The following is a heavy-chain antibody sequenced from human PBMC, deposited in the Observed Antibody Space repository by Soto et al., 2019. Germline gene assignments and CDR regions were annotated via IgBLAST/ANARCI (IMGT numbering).Heavy chain of an antibody. CDR1: GYTFTSNT. V-gene: IGHV1-3*01. Sequence: QVQLVQSGAEVKKPGASVKVSRKASGYTFTSNTIHWVRQAPGQRLEWMGWINAGNGNTKYSQNCQGRVTITRDTSESTGYMELSSLGSGGSAVYYCSRDLQLWSNSHFDYWGQGPLVTVSS. CDR3: SRDLQLWSNSHFDY. D-gene: IGHD5-18*01. CDR2: INAGNGNT. J-gene: IGHJ4*02.